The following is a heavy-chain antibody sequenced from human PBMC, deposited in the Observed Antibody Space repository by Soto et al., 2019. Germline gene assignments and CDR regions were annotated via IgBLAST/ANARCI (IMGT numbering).Heavy chain of an antibody. D-gene: IGHD3-16*01. CDR2: IYYSGST. CDR3: ARDIMGTNWFDP. J-gene: IGHJ5*02. CDR1: GGSISSYY. V-gene: IGHV4-59*01. Sequence: SETLSLTCTVSGGSISSYYWSWIRQPPGKGLEWIGYIYYSGSTNYNPSLKSRVTISVDTSKNQFSLKLSSVTAADTAVYYCARDIMGTNWFDPWGQGTLVTVSS.